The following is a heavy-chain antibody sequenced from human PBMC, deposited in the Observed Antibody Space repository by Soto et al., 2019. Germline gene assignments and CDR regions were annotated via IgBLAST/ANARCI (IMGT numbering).Heavy chain of an antibody. CDR2: ISGSGGST. V-gene: IGHV3-23*01. D-gene: IGHD2-2*01. Sequence: EVQPLESGGGLVQPGGSLRLSCAASGFTFSSYAMSWVRQAPGKGLEWVSAISGSGGSTYYADSVKGRFTISRDNSKNTLYLQMNSLRAEDTAVYYCAKSYCSSTSCPGGDDYWGQGTLVTVSS. CDR1: GFTFSSYA. CDR3: AKSYCSSTSCPGGDDY. J-gene: IGHJ4*02.